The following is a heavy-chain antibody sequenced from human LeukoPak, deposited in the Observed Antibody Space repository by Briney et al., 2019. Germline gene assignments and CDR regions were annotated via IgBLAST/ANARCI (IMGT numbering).Heavy chain of an antibody. Sequence: GGSLRLSCAASGFTFSSYGMHWVRQAPGKGLEWVAVIWYDGSNKYYADSVKGRFTISRDNSKNTLYLQMDSLIAGDTAVYYCARQGDTGSWYFDYWGQGTLVTVSS. CDR1: GFTFSSYG. V-gene: IGHV3-33*01. CDR2: IWYDGSNK. CDR3: ARQGDTGSWYFDY. D-gene: IGHD2-21*02. J-gene: IGHJ4*02.